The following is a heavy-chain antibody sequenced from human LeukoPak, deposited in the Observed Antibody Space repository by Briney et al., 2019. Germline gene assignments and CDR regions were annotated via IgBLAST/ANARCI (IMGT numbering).Heavy chain of an antibody. J-gene: IGHJ6*03. Sequence: GGSLRLSCTVSGFTVSTNSMSWVRQAPGKGLEWVSFIYSDNTHYSDSVKGRFTISRDNSKNTLYLQMNSLRAEDTAVYYCATGAKQLVQYYYYYMDVWGKGTTVTVSS. CDR1: GFTVSTNS. CDR3: ATGAKQLVQYYYYYMDV. D-gene: IGHD6-6*01. CDR2: IYSDNT. V-gene: IGHV3-53*01.